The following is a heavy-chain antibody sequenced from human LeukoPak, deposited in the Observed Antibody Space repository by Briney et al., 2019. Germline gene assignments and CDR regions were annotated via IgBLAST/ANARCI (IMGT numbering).Heavy chain of an antibody. D-gene: IGHD6-13*01. J-gene: IGHJ4*02. CDR2: IYYSGST. CDR1: GGSINSYY. CDR3: ARGSSSSYVDY. V-gene: IGHV4-59*01. Sequence: PSETLSLTCTVSGGSINSYYWSWIRQPPGKELEWIGYIYYSGSTNYNPSLKSRVTISVDTSKNQFSLNLTSVTAADTAVYYCARGSSSSYVDYWGQGTLVTVPS.